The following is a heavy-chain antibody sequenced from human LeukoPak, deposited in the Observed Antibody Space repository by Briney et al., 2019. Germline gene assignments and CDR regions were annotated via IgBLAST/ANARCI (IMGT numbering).Heavy chain of an antibody. CDR1: GCNFTRYW. Sequence: GESLKISCKGAGCNFTRYWIGWVRQMPGEGLEWRVIFYPGDSETRYSPSFQDQVTISADKYISTAYLQWSSLKASDTTMYYCARGGITRSAPFDYWGQGALVTVSS. J-gene: IGHJ4*02. CDR2: FYPGDSET. D-gene: IGHD1-14*01. V-gene: IGHV5-51*01. CDR3: ARGGITRSAPFDY.